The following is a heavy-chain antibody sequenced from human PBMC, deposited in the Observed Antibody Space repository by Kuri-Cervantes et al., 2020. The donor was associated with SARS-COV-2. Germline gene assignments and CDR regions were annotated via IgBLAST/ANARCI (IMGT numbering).Heavy chain of an antibody. J-gene: IGHJ3*02. CDR1: GYTLTELS. CDR2: INPSGGST. Sequence: ASVKVSCKVSGYTLTELSMHWVRQAPGQGLEWMGIINPSGGSTSYAQKFQGRVTMTRDTSTSTVYMELSSLRSEDTAVYYCARSAVVTAIDAFDIWGQGTMVTVSS. V-gene: IGHV1-46*01. D-gene: IGHD2-21*02. CDR3: ARSAVVTAIDAFDI.